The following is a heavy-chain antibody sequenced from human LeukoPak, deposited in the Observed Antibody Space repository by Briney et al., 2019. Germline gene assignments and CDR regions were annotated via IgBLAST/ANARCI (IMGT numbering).Heavy chain of an antibody. V-gene: IGHV3-21*04. D-gene: IGHD6-19*01. CDR3: AKASSSGWHLFDY. J-gene: IGHJ4*02. Sequence: PGGSLRLSCAASGFTFSSYSMNWVRQAPGKGLEWVSSISSSSSYIYYADSVKGRFTISRDNSKNTLYLQMNSLRAEDTAVYYCAKASSSGWHLFDYWGQGTLVTVSS. CDR1: GFTFSSYS. CDR2: ISSSSSYI.